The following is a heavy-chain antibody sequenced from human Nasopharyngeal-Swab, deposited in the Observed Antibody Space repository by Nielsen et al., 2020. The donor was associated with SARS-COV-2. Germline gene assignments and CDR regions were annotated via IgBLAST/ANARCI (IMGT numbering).Heavy chain of an antibody. J-gene: IGHJ4*02. CDR1: GGSVSSGSYY. CDR2: IYYSGST. Sequence: SETLSLTCTVSGGSVSSGSYYWSWIRQPPGKGLEWIGYIYYSGSTNYNPSLKSRVTISVDTSKNQFSLKLSSVTAADTAVYYCARGERRATRPPGGYFDYWGQGTLVTVS. CDR3: ARGERRATRPPGGYFDY. D-gene: IGHD6-6*01. V-gene: IGHV4-61*01.